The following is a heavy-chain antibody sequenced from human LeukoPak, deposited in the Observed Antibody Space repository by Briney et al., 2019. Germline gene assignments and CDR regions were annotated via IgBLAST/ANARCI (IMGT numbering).Heavy chain of an antibody. V-gene: IGHV1-2*02. CDR3: ARVRYRLAETYIDY. D-gene: IGHD3-16*01. CDR1: GYIFTRYD. J-gene: IGHJ4*02. Sequence: GASGKVSGKAAGYIFTRYDMHWGRQAPGQGVEWMGGINPNSGETNYAQKFQGRVTMTRDTSISTAYMELSRLRSDDTAVYYCARVRYRLAETYIDYWGQGTLVTVSS. CDR2: INPNSGET.